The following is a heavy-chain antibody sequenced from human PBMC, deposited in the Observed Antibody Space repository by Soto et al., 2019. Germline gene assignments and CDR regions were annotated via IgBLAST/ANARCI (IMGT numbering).Heavy chain of an antibody. D-gene: IGHD6-13*01. J-gene: IGHJ5*02. Sequence: SETLSLTCTVSGGSISSSSYYWGWIRQPPGKGLEWIGSIYYSGSTYYNPSLKSRVTISVDTSKNQFSLKLSSVTAADTAVYYCARHLQQQLARGWFDHWGQGTLVTVSS. CDR2: IYYSGST. CDR3: ARHLQQQLARGWFDH. CDR1: GGSISSSSYY. V-gene: IGHV4-39*01.